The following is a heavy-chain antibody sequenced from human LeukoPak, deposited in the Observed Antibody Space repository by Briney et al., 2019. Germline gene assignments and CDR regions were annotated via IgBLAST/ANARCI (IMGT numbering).Heavy chain of an antibody. CDR3: AKETGPYSVFDY. V-gene: IGHV3-33*06. CDR1: GFNFRTYG. Sequence: QPGRSLRLSCAASGFNFRTYGMHWVRQAPGKGLEWVAVIWDDGRNQFYADSVKGRFTVSRDNSKNTLSLQMNSLRAEDTAVYYCAKETGPYSVFDYWGQGILVTVSP. D-gene: IGHD2-21*01. CDR2: IWDDGRNQ. J-gene: IGHJ4*02.